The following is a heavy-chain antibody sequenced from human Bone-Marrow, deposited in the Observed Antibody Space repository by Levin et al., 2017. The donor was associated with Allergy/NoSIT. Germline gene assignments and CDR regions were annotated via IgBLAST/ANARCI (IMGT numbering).Heavy chain of an antibody. D-gene: IGHD2-2*01. V-gene: IGHV3-48*03. CDR1: GFTFSSYE. Sequence: LSLTCAASGFTFSSYEMNWVRQAPGKGLEWVSYISSSGSTIYYADSVKGRFTISRDNAKNSLYLQMNSLRAEDTAVYYCARDNGYQLLRFDYWGQGTLVTVSS. CDR2: ISSSGSTI. J-gene: IGHJ4*02. CDR3: ARDNGYQLLRFDY.